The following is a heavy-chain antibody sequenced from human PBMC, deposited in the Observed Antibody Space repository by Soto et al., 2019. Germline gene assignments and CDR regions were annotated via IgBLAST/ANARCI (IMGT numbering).Heavy chain of an antibody. Sequence: GSLRLCSGASGFTCISYSMNFFRQCRGKRLECVSSISSSSSYIYNAGSVKGRFSISRDNTKNSLYLQMNSLRAEDTAVYYCARSGTTNAFDIWGQGTMVTVSS. D-gene: IGHD1-1*01. J-gene: IGHJ3*02. V-gene: IGHV3-21*01. CDR2: ISSSSSYI. CDR3: ARSGTTNAFDI. CDR1: GFTCISYS.